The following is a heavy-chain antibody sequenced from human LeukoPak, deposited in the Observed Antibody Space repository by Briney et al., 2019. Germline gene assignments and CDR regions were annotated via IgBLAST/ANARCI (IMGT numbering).Heavy chain of an antibody. CDR2: INSDGSTT. CDR1: GFTFSSYW. CDR3: ARARDYGDYVNWFDP. D-gene: IGHD4-17*01. Sequence: DPGGSLRLSCAASGFTFSSYWMHWVRQTPGKGLVWVSRINSDGSTTSYADSVKGRFTISRDNAKNTLYLQMSSLRAEDTAVYYCARARDYGDYVNWFDPWGQGTLVTISS. J-gene: IGHJ5*02. V-gene: IGHV3-74*01.